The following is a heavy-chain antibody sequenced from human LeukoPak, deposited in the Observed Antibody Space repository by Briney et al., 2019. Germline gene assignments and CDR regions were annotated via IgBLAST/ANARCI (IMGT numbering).Heavy chain of an antibody. J-gene: IGHJ4*02. D-gene: IGHD6-19*01. CDR2: ISSNGGST. CDR1: GFTFTSYA. Sequence: GGSLRLPCAASGFTFTSYAMHWVRQAPGKGLEYVSAISSNGGSTYYANSVKGRFTISRDNSKSTLYLQMGSLRAEDMAVYYCARRSSGWYSDYRGQGTLVTVSS. V-gene: IGHV3-64*01. CDR3: ARRSSGWYSDY.